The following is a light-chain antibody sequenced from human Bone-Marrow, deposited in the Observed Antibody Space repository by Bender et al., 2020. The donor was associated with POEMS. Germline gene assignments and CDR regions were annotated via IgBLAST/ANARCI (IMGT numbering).Light chain of an antibody. J-gene: IGLJ2*01. V-gene: IGLV2-14*03. CDR1: SSDIGSYKY. CDR2: DVG. CDR3: CSYTGASTL. Sequence: QSALTQPASVSGSPGQSITISCTGTSSDIGSYKYVSWYQQHPGKAPKLMIYDVGYRPSGVSDRFSGSKSGNTASLTISGLQAEDEADYYCCSYTGASTLFGGGTKLTVL.